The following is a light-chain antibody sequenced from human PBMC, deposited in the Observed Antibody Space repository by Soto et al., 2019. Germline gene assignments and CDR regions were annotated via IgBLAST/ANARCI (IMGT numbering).Light chain of an antibody. CDR2: GAS. V-gene: IGKV3-20*01. Sequence: EIVLTQSPGTLSLSPGERATLSCRVSQSVSRSYLAWYQQKPGQAPRLLIYGASSRATGIPDRFSGSGSGTDFTLTISRLEPEDFAVYYCQQYGSSPETFGQGTKVDIK. CDR1: QSVSRSY. CDR3: QQYGSSPET. J-gene: IGKJ1*01.